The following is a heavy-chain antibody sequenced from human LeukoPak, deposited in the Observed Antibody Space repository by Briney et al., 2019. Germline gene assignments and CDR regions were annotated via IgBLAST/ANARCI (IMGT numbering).Heavy chain of an antibody. CDR1: GGSISSYY. CDR3: ARCAGGTMIAEENAFDI. J-gene: IGHJ3*02. Sequence: SETLSLTCTVSGGSISSYYWSWIRQPPGKGLEWIGCIYYSGYTNYKSSLKSRVTISVDTSKNQFSLKLSSVTAADTAVYYCARCAGGTMIAEENAFDIWGQGTMVTVSS. CDR2: IYYSGYT. V-gene: IGHV4-59*01. D-gene: IGHD3-22*01.